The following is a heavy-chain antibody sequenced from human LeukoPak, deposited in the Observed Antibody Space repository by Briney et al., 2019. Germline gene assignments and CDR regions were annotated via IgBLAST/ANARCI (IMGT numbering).Heavy chain of an antibody. Sequence: PGGSLRLSCAASGFTFSNYAMSWVRQAPGKGLEWVSTLSGSGGSTHYSDSVKGRFTISRGNSKDTLYLQMNSLRVEDTAIYYCAKVPYCSGISCYGSPYYYYGVDVWGQGTAVTVSS. CDR1: GFTFSNYA. CDR3: AKVPYCSGISCYGSPYYYYGVDV. J-gene: IGHJ6*02. D-gene: IGHD2-15*01. CDR2: LSGSGGST. V-gene: IGHV3-23*01.